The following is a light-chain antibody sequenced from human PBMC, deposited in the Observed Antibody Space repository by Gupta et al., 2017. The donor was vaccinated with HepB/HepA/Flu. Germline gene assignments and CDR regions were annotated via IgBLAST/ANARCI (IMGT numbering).Light chain of an antibody. CDR1: QSVTTY. J-gene: IGKJ1*01. V-gene: IGKV1-39*01. CDR3: QQRDSTPWT. CDR2: GVT. Sequence: DIQVTQSPSSLSASVGDRVTITCRASQSVTTYLNWYHQKPGEAPSLLIFGVTSLPRGVPSRFSGSGSGTDFTLTISDRQPEDFATYYCQQRDSTPWTFGQGTKVEI.